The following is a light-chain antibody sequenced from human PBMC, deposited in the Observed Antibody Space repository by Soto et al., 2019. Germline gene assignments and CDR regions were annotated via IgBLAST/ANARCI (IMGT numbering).Light chain of an antibody. CDR2: DVS. J-gene: IGLJ1*01. CDR1: SSDFYGYNY. Sequence: QSVLTQPRSVSGSPGQSVTISCTGTSSDFYGYNYVSWYQQHPGKAPKVMIYDVSKRPTGVPDRFSGSKSGNTASLTIFGLQAEDEAHYYCCSYAGSYTYVFGTGTKVTVL. CDR3: CSYAGSYTYV. V-gene: IGLV2-11*01.